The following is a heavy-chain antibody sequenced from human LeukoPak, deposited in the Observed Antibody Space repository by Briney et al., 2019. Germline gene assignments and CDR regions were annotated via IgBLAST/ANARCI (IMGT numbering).Heavy chain of an antibody. CDR2: IRSKAYGGTT. J-gene: IGHJ3*02. CDR1: GFTFGDYT. Sequence: HPGRSLRLSCTASGFTFGDYTMSWVRQAPGKGLEWVGFIRSKAYGGTTEYAASVKGRFTISRDDSKSIAYLQMNSLKTEDTAVYYCIRSRRGYCTNGVCQWDGAFDIWGQGTMVTVSS. V-gene: IGHV3-49*04. CDR3: IRSRRGYCTNGVCQWDGAFDI. D-gene: IGHD2-8*01.